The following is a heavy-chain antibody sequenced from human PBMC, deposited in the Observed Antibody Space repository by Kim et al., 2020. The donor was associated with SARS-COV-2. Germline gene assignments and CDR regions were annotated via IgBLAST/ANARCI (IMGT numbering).Heavy chain of an antibody. V-gene: IGHV4-34*01. D-gene: IGHD3-10*01. J-gene: IGHJ4*02. CDR1: GGSFSGYY. Sequence: SETLSLTCAVYGGSFSGYYWSWIRQPPGKGLEWIGEINHSGSTNYNPSLKSRVTISVDTSKNQFSLKLSSVTAADTAVYYCARAGLYGSGSYYNVRGLFDYWGQGTLVTVSS. CDR3: ARAGLYGSGSYYNVRGLFDY. CDR2: INHSGST.